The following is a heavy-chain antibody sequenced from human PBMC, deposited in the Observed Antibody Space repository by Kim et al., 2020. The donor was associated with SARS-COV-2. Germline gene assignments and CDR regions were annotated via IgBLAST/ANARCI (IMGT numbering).Heavy chain of an antibody. D-gene: IGHD2-15*01. CDR3: ASLVVVAAIGAFDI. V-gene: IGHV4-39*01. CDR1: GGSISSSSYY. Sequence: SETLSLTCTVSGGSISSSSYYWGWIRQPPGKGLEWIGSIYYSGSTYYNPSLKSRVTISVDTSKNQFSLKLSSVTAADTAVYYCASLVVVAAIGAFDIWGQGTMVTVSS. J-gene: IGHJ3*02. CDR2: IYYSGST.